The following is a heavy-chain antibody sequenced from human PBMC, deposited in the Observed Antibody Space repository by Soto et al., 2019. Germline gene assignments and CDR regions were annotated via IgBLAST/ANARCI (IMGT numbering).Heavy chain of an antibody. V-gene: IGHV1-69*02. Sequence: GASVKVSCKASGGTFSSYTISWVRQAPGQGLEWMGRIIPILGIANYAQKFQGRVTITADKSTSTAYMELSSLRSEDTAVYYCASPGGVTDMSAFDIRGQGTMVTVSS. CDR3: ASPGGVTDMSAFDI. CDR1: GGTFSSYT. D-gene: IGHD3-16*01. CDR2: IIPILGIA. J-gene: IGHJ3*02.